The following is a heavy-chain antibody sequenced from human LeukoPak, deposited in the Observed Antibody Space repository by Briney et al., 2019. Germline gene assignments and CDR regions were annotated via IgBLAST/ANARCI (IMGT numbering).Heavy chain of an antibody. V-gene: IGHV1-69*13. Sequence: SVTVSFKASGGTFSSYAISWVRQAPGQGLEWMGGIIPIFGTANYAQKFQGRVTITADESTSTAYMELSSLRSEDTAVYYCARDIRYYYDSSGYSPYYFDYWGQGTLVTVSS. CDR1: GGTFSSYA. CDR3: ARDIRYYYDSSGYSPYYFDY. J-gene: IGHJ4*02. D-gene: IGHD3-22*01. CDR2: IIPIFGTA.